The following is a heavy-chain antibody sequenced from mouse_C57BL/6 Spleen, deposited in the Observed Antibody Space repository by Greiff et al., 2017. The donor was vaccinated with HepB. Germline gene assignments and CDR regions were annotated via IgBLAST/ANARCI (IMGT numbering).Heavy chain of an antibody. D-gene: IGHD6-5*01. Sequence: QVQLQQSGPELVKPGASVKISCKASGYAFSSSWMNWVKQRPGKGLEWIGRIYPGDGDTNYNGKFKGKATLTADKSSSTAYMKLSSLTSEDSAVYFCARHLCYRKNGYYAMDYWGQGTSVTVSS. J-gene: IGHJ4*01. CDR3: ARHLCYRKNGYYAMDY. V-gene: IGHV1-82*01. CDR2: IYPGDGDT. CDR1: GYAFSSSW.